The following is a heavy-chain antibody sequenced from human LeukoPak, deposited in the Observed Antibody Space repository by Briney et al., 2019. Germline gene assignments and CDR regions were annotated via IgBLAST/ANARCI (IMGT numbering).Heavy chain of an antibody. CDR1: GYTFTGYY. Sequence: ASVKVSCKASGYTFTGYYMHWVRQAPGQGLEWMGWINPNSGGTNYAQKFQGRVTMTRDTSTSTVYMELSSLRSEDTAVYYCARGGRNTVTTDYWGQGTLVTVSS. CDR2: INPNSGGT. V-gene: IGHV1-2*02. J-gene: IGHJ4*02. CDR3: ARGGRNTVTTDY. D-gene: IGHD4-17*01.